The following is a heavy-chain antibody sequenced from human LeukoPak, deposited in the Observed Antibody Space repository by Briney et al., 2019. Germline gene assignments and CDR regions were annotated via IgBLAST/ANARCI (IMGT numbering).Heavy chain of an antibody. J-gene: IGHJ4*02. CDR2: ISYDGSNK. CDR3: AKDRYDSSGFPDY. D-gene: IGHD3-22*01. V-gene: IGHV3-30*04. Sequence: PGGSLRLSCAASGFTFSSYAVHWVRQAPGKGLEWVAVISYDGSNKYYADSVKGRFTISRDNSKNTLYLQMNSLRAEDTAVYYCAKDRYDSSGFPDYWGQGTLVTVSS. CDR1: GFTFSSYA.